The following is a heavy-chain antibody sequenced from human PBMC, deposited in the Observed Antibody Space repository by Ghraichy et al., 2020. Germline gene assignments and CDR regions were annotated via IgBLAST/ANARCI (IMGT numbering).Heavy chain of an antibody. V-gene: IGHV1-69*13. CDR2: IIPMFGST. J-gene: IGHJ4*02. CDR3: ANNLDDNSGYYYPVFEY. CDR1: GGTFRTYA. Sequence: SVKVSCKASGGTFRTYAISWVRQAPGQGLEWLGEIIPMFGSTKYAQKIQDRVTITADESTSTVYMELSSLTSEDTAMYYCANNLDDNSGYYYPVFEYWGQGTLVTVSS. D-gene: IGHD3-22*01.